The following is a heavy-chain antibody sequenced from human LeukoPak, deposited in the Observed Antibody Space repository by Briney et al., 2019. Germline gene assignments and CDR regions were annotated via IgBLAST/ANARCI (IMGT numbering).Heavy chain of an antibody. V-gene: IGHV3-33*06. D-gene: IGHD6-13*01. J-gene: IGHJ4*02. Sequence: GRSLRLSCAASGFTFSSYGMHWVRQAPGKGLEWVAVIWYDGSNKYYADSVKGRFTISRDNSKNTLYLQMNSLRAEDTAVYYCAKDLRKSPRSSSWYGDYWGQGTLVTVSS. CDR3: AKDLRKSPRSSSWYGDY. CDR2: IWYDGSNK. CDR1: GFTFSSYG.